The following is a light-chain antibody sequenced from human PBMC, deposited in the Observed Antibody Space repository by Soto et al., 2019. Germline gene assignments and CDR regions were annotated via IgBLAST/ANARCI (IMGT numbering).Light chain of an antibody. V-gene: IGLV2-14*01. CDR1: SSDVGGYNY. CDR3: SSRTSSITYV. J-gene: IGLJ1*01. CDR2: EVS. Sequence: QSALTQPASVSGPPGQSITISCTGTSSDVGGYNYVSWYQQHPGKAPKLMIYEVSNRPSGISSRFSGSKSGNTASLTISGLQAEDEADYYCSSRTSSITYVFGTGTQVTVL.